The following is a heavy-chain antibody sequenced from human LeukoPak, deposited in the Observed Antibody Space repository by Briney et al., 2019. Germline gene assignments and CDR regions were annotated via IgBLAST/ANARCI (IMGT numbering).Heavy chain of an antibody. CDR2: IYYSGST. V-gene: IGHV4-61*01. CDR3: ARALRGAYWFDP. Sequence: PSETLSLTCIVSGGSISSSSYYWSWIRQPPGKGLEWIGYIYYSGSTNYNPSLKSRVTISVDTSKNQFSLKLSSVTAADTAVYYCARALRGAYWFDPWGQGTLVTVSS. D-gene: IGHD3-16*01. J-gene: IGHJ5*02. CDR1: GGSISSSSYY.